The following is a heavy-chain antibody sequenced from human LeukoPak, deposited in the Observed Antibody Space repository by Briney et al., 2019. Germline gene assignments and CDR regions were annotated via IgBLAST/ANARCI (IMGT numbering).Heavy chain of an antibody. CDR3: ARLPYDYVWGTHPQDV. D-gene: IGHD3-16*01. Sequence: ASVKVSCKASGYTFTSYAMNWVRQAPGQGLEWMGWLNTNTGNPTYAQGFTGRFVFSLDTSVSTAYLQISSLKAEDTAVYYCARLPYDYVWGTHPQDVWGKGTTVTVSS. CDR2: LNTNTGNP. V-gene: IGHV7-4-1*02. CDR1: GYTFTSYA. J-gene: IGHJ6*04.